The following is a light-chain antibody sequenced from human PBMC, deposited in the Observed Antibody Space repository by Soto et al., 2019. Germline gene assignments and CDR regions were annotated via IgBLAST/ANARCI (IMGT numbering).Light chain of an antibody. J-gene: IGLJ1*01. V-gene: IGLV2-8*01. CDR3: ASFTTSSTRV. CDR2: EVR. Sequence: QSVLTQPPSASGSPGQSVTISCTGTSSDVGAYNYVSWYQQHPGRAPKLMIYEVRKRPSGVPDRFSGSKSDNTASLTVSGLQTEDEADYYCASFTTSSTRVFGSGTKVTVL. CDR1: SSDVGAYNY.